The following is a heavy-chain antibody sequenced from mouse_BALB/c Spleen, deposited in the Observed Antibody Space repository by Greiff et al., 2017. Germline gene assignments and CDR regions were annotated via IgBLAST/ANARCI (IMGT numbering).Heavy chain of an antibody. J-gene: IGHJ3*01. V-gene: IGHV1-69*01. CDR2: IDTSDSYT. D-gene: IGHD1-1*01. CDR1: GYTFTDYW. Sequence: QVQLQQPGAELVMPGASVKMSCKASGYTFTDYWMHWVKQRPGQGLEWIGAIDTSDSYTSYNQKFKGKATLTVDESSSTAYMQLSSLTSEDSAVYYCASDGHGVAYWGQGTLVTVSA. CDR3: ASDGHGVAY.